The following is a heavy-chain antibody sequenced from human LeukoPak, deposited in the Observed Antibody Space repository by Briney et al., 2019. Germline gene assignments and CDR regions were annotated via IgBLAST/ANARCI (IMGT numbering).Heavy chain of an antibody. V-gene: IGHV3-33*01. J-gene: IGHJ5*02. D-gene: IGHD6-13*01. CDR3: AREASSSWYGDDNWFDP. CDR1: GFTFSSYG. CDR2: IWYDGSNK. Sequence: GGSLRLSCAASGFTFSSYGMHWVRQAPGKGLEWVAVIWYDGSNKYYADSVKGRFTISRDNSKNTLYLQMNSLRAKDTAVYYCAREASSSWYGDDNWFDPWGQGTLVTVSS.